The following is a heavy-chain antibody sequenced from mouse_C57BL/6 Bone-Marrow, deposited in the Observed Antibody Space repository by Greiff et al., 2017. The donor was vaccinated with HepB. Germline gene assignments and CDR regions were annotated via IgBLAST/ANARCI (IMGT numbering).Heavy chain of an antibody. CDR1: GYTFTSYT. Sequence: VKLVESGAELARPGASVKMSCKASGYTFTSYTMHWVKQRPGQGLEWIGYINPSSGYTKYNQKFKDKATLTADKSSSTAYMQLSSLTSEDSAVYYCASDYYGSSYGFAYWGQGTLVTVSA. J-gene: IGHJ3*01. D-gene: IGHD1-1*01. CDR2: INPSSGYT. V-gene: IGHV1-4*01. CDR3: ASDYYGSSYGFAY.